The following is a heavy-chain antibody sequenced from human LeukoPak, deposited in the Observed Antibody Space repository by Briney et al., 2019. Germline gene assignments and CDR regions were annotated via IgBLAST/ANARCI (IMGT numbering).Heavy chain of an antibody. Sequence: GGSLRLFCTASGFAFDEHGMSWVRQVPGKGLEWVSGINWSGGSTGYADPLRGRFTISRDKDKNSLYLQMDSLRAEDTALYYCARAPITSPFYFDYWGQGTLVTDSS. CDR2: INWSGGST. V-gene: IGHV3-20*04. J-gene: IGHJ4*02. D-gene: IGHD2-2*01. CDR1: GFAFDEHG. CDR3: ARAPITSPFYFDY.